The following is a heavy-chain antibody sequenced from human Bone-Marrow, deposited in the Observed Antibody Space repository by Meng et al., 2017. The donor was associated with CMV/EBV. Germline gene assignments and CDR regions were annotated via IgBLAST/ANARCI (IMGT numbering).Heavy chain of an antibody. CDR1: TFSSYA. V-gene: IGHV4-39*07. J-gene: IGHJ6*02. CDR2: IYYSGST. CDR3: PRESGSSAYYYYYGMDV. Sequence: TFSSYAMSWVRQPPGKGLEWIGSIYYSGSTYYNPSLKSRVTISVDTSKNQFSLKLSSVTAADTAVYYCPRESGSSAYYYYYGMDVWGQGTTVTVSS. D-gene: IGHD6-6*01.